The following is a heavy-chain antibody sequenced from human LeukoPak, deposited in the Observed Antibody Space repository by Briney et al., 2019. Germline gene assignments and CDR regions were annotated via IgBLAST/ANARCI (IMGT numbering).Heavy chain of an antibody. D-gene: IGHD2-2*01. J-gene: IGHJ4*02. Sequence: SVKVSCKASRGTFSSYAISWVRQAPGQGLEWMGGIIPIFGTANYAQKFQGRVTITTDESTSTAYMELSSLRSEDTAVYYCARLVGYCSSTSCLDFDYWGQGTLVTVSS. CDR3: ARLVGYCSSTSCLDFDY. CDR1: RGTFSSYA. CDR2: IIPIFGTA. V-gene: IGHV1-69*05.